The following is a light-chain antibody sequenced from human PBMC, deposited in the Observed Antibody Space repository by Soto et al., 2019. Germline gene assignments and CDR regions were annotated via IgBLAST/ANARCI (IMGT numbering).Light chain of an antibody. Sequence: DLQMTQSPSSLSASVGDRVTITCRASQGISSYLNWYQQKPGKAPKLLIYAASSLQSGVPSRFSGSGSGTDFTLTINSLQPEDFATYYCQQSYSTPPTFGQGTKVQIK. V-gene: IGKV1-39*01. CDR2: AAS. CDR3: QQSYSTPPT. CDR1: QGISSY. J-gene: IGKJ1*01.